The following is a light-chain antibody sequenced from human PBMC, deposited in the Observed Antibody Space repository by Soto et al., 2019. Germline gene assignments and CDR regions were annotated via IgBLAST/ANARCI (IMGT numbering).Light chain of an antibody. Sequence: EIVMTQSPPSLSVTPGEPASISSGAGQSLLHSNGYNYLDWYVQKPGQSPQLXINLASNRASGVPDNFSGSGTGTDFTLNIRRVEAEDVGIYYCMQALQTPWTFGQGTKVDIK. CDR1: QSLLHSNGYNY. CDR2: LAS. J-gene: IGKJ1*01. V-gene: IGKV2-28*01. CDR3: MQALQTPWT.